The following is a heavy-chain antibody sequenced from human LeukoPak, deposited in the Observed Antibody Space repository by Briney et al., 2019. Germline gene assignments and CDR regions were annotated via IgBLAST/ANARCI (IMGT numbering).Heavy chain of an antibody. Sequence: SETLSLTCTVSGGSISSYYWSWIRQPAGKGLEWIGRIYTSGSTNYNPSLKSRVTMSVDTSKNQFSLKLSSVTAADTAVYYCAREKRDCRPRYCSSTSYPDYWGQGTLATVSS. J-gene: IGHJ4*02. V-gene: IGHV4-4*07. CDR2: IYTSGST. CDR3: AREKRDCRPRYCSSTSYPDY. CDR1: GGSISSYY. D-gene: IGHD2-2*01.